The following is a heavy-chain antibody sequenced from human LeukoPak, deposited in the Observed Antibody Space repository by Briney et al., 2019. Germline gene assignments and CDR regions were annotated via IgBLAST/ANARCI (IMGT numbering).Heavy chain of an antibody. Sequence: GGGLRLSCAASGFPFNRYRMKGGRQGPGEGVGGGWYINNSISYIYYADSVKGRFTISRDNAKNSLYLQMNSLRAEDTAVYYCARDGDGMVRGVSLGGMDVWGQGTTVTVSS. D-gene: IGHD3-10*01. CDR3: ARDGDGMVRGVSLGGMDV. V-gene: IGHV3-21*05. CDR1: GFPFNRYR. J-gene: IGHJ6*02. CDR2: INNSISYI.